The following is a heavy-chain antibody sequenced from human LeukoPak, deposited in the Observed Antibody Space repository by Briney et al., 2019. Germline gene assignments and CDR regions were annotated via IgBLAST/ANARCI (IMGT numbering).Heavy chain of an antibody. D-gene: IGHD3-16*02. V-gene: IGHV3-23*01. J-gene: IGHJ4*02. CDR1: GFTFSSYG. CDR3: AKGITFGGVIVIPGIDY. CDR2: ISGSGGST. Sequence: GTLRLSCAASGFTFSSYGMSWVRQAPGKGLEWVSAISGSGGSTYYADSVKGRFTISRDNSKNTLYLQMNSLRAEDTAVYYCAKGITFGGVIVIPGIDYWGQGTLVTVSS.